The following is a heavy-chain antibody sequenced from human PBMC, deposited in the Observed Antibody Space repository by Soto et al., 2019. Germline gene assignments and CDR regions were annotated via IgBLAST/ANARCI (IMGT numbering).Heavy chain of an antibody. J-gene: IGHJ5*02. V-gene: IGHV1-18*04. Sequence: VQLVQSGPEVKKPGASVKVSCKASGYTFTSFGITWVRQAPGQDLEWMGWISAYNGDTNYAPRLQGRVTMTTDTSTTTVYMELKNMKCDDTAVYYCARDQEYSTSGLYWFDLWGQGTLVTVSS. CDR1: GYTFTSFG. D-gene: IGHD6-6*01. CDR2: ISAYNGDT. CDR3: ARDQEYSTSGLYWFDL.